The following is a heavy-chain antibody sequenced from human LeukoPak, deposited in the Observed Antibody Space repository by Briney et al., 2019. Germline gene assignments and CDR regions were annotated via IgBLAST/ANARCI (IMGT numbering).Heavy chain of an antibody. J-gene: IGHJ4*02. D-gene: IGHD3-22*01. CDR2: IYYDGSKH. Sequence: GRSLRLSCAASGFTFNTYSMHWVRQAPGKGLEWVAVIYYDGSKHFYGDSVKGRFTISRDDSKNTLYLQMNSLRAEDTAVYYCAKGTMDGGQYYYDSSGGQGTLVTVSS. V-gene: IGHV3-33*03. CDR1: GFTFNTYS. CDR3: AKGTMDGGQYYYDSS.